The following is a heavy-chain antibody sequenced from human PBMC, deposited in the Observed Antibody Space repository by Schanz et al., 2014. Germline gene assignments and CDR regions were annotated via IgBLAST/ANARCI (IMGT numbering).Heavy chain of an antibody. J-gene: IGHJ4*02. V-gene: IGHV1-18*01. Sequence: QVQLVQSGDEVKKPGASVKVSCKTSGYTFSDYGITWVRQAPGQGLEWMGWISANNGNTNYAQKFQGRVTMTTDTSTSTAYMELRSLRSDDTAVYYCARGGYSSGWYDRDIAHFDYWGQGTLVTVSS. CDR3: ARGGYSSGWYDRDIAHFDY. CDR1: GYTFSDYG. CDR2: ISANNGNT. D-gene: IGHD6-19*01.